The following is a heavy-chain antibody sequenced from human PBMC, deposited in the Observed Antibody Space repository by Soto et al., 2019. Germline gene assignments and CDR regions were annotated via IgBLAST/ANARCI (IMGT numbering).Heavy chain of an antibody. CDR3: ARRLYYDSSGFEGGGMDV. D-gene: IGHD3-22*01. Sequence: QLQLQESGPGLVKPSETLSLTCTVSGGSISSSSYYWGWIRQPPGKGLEWIGSIYYSGSTYYNPSLKRRVTISVDTSKNQFSLKLSSVTAAETAVYYCARRLYYDSSGFEGGGMDVWGQGTTVTVSS. V-gene: IGHV4-39*01. CDR2: IYYSGST. CDR1: GGSISSSSYY. J-gene: IGHJ6*02.